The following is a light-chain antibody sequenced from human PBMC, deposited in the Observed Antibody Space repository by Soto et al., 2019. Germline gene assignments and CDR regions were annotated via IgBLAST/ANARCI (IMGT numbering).Light chain of an antibody. V-gene: IGKV3-20*01. CDR3: HQYGSSPLT. J-gene: IGKJ4*01. CDR2: SAS. CDR1: ETVDTAS. Sequence: EIVLTQSPGTLSLSPGETATLACRASETVDTASLGCYQQKPGRAPSLLIYSASRRARGIPDRFSASWFATEFPLTISRLEPEDFAVYYCHQYGSSPLTFGGGTKVEI.